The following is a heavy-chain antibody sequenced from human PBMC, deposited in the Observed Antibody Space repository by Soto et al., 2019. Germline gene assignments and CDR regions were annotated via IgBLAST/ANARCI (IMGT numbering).Heavy chain of an antibody. CDR1: GGSISSGDYY. V-gene: IGHV4-30-4*01. J-gene: IGHJ6*02. D-gene: IGHD3-10*01. CDR3: ARVRWFGEFLGSSNYGMDV. CDR2: IYYSGST. Sequence: QVQLQESGPGLVKPSQTLSLTCTVSGGSISSGDYYWSWIRQPPGKGLEWIGYIYYSGSTYYTPSLKSRATLPVHPSNYQFSLKLGSLTAADTAVYYCARVRWFGEFLGSSNYGMDVWGPGTTVTVSS.